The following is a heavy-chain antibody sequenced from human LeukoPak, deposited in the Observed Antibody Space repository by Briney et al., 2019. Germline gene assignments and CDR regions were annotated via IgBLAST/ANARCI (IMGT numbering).Heavy chain of an antibody. Sequence: PGGALRLSCAASGFTFSSYGMSGVRQAPGKGLEGVSAISGSGGSTYYADSVKGRFTISRDNAKNSLYLQINSLRAEDTAVYYCAELGITMIGGVWGKGTTVTISS. CDR3: AELGITMIGGV. J-gene: IGHJ6*04. V-gene: IGHV3-23*01. CDR1: GFTFSSYG. CDR2: ISGSGGST. D-gene: IGHD3-10*02.